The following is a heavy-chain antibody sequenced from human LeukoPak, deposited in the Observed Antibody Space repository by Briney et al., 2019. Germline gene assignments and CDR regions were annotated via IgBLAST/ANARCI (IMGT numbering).Heavy chain of an antibody. Sequence: ASVKVSCKASGYTFAGYYMHWVRQAPGQGLEWMGWINPNSGGTNYAQKFQGRVTMTRDTSISTAYMELTRLRSDDTAVYYCARDNGDYWFDYWGQGTLVTVSS. J-gene: IGHJ4*02. V-gene: IGHV1-2*02. CDR1: GYTFAGYY. CDR3: ARDNGDYWFDY. D-gene: IGHD4-17*01. CDR2: INPNSGGT.